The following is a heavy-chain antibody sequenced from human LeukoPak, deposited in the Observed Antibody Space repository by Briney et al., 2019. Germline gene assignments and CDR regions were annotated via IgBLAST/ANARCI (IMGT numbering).Heavy chain of an antibody. D-gene: IGHD4/OR15-4a*01. CDR3: ARAEVLSFFDS. CDR2: IYTGGST. Sequence: GGSLRLSCTAPGFTVSTNYMNWVRQAPGKGLEGVSVIYTGGSTYYADSVKGRFNISRDNSKNTVYLQMNSLRPEDTAVYYCARAEVLSFFDSWGQGTLVTVSS. J-gene: IGHJ4*02. V-gene: IGHV3-66*02. CDR1: GFTVSTNY.